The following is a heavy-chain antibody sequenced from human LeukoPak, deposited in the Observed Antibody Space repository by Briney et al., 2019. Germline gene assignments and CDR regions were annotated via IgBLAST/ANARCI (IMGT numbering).Heavy chain of an antibody. CDR2: INEDASTT. J-gene: IGHJ4*02. Sequence: GGSLRLSCAASGFTFRSYWMGWVRQTPGKGLEWLANINEDASTTYYVDSVKGPFTISRNNADNSLYLQMNSLRAEDTAVYYCARDATRGGDFDSWGQGTLVTVSS. CDR3: ARDATRGGDFDS. CDR1: GFTFRSYW. V-gene: IGHV3-7*01. D-gene: IGHD2-15*01.